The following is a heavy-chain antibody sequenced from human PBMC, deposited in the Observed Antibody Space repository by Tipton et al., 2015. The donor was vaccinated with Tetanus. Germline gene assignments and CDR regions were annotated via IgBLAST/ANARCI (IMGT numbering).Heavy chain of an antibody. J-gene: IGHJ5*02. Sequence: QLVQSGAEEKKPGASVKVSCKASGYTFTGYYMHWVRQAPGHGLEWMGWINPNSGDTNYAQKFQGWVTMTRDTSISTAYMELSRLRSDDTAVYYCAREVDGGYGGWFDPWGQGTLVTVSS. CDR2: INPNSGDT. CDR3: AREVDGGYGGWFDP. CDR1: GYTFTGYY. V-gene: IGHV1-2*04. D-gene: IGHD4-23*01.